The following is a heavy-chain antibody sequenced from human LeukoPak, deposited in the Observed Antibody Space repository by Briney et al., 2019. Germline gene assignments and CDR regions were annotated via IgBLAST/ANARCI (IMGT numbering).Heavy chain of an antibody. CDR3: ARAGDNYDFTYYFDY. CDR1: GGSISSYY. J-gene: IGHJ4*02. V-gene: IGHV4-59*01. D-gene: IGHD3-3*01. Sequence: SETLSLTCTVSGGSISSYYWSWIRQPPGKGLGWIGFIYYSGSTNYNPSLKSRVTISVDTSKNQFSLKLSSVTAADTAVYYCARAGDNYDFTYYFDYWGQGTLVTVSS. CDR2: IYYSGST.